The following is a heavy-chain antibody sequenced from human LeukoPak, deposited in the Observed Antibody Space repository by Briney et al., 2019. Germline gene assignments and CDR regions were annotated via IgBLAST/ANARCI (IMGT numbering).Heavy chain of an antibody. V-gene: IGHV3-30*19. D-gene: IGHD5-24*01. CDR1: GFTFGAYD. CDR2: ISYDGSNK. CDR3: ARSRDGSFDY. Sequence: GTSLRLSCAASGFTFGAYDMHWVRQAPGKGLEWVAVISYDGSNKYYADSVKGRFTISRDNSKNTLYLQMNSLRAEDTAVYYCARSRDGSFDYWGQGTLVTVSS. J-gene: IGHJ4*02.